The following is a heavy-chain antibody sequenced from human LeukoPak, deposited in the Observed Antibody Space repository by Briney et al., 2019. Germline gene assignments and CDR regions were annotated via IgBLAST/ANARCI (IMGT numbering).Heavy chain of an antibody. J-gene: IGHJ3*02. CDR1: GGTFSSYA. V-gene: IGHV1-69*05. D-gene: IGHD1-26*01. Sequence: SVKVSCKASGGTFSSYAISWVRQAPGQGLEWMGEIIPIFGTANYAQKFQGRVTITTDESTSTAYMELSSLRSEDTAVYYCAGGGATTRFAFDIWGQGTMVTVSS. CDR3: AGGGATTRFAFDI. CDR2: IIPIFGTA.